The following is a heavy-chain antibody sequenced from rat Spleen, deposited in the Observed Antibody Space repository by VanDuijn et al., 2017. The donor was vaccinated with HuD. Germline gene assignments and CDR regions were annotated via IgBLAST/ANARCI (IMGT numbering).Heavy chain of an antibody. Sequence: EVQLVESGGGLVQPGGSLKLSCTASRFTFSDYNMAWVRQAPTKGLEWVAAIGSNGDNTYYRYSVKGRFTVSRDNAKSALYLQMDSLRSEDTATYYCSRDNFDGTYYYGFAYWGQGTLVTVSS. D-gene: IGHD1-12*02. V-gene: IGHV5S23*01. CDR2: IGSNGDNT. CDR1: RFTFSDYN. J-gene: IGHJ3*01. CDR3: SRDNFDGTYYYGFAY.